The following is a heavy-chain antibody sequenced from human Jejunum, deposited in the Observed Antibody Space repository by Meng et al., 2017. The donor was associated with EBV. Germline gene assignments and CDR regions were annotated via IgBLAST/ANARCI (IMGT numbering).Heavy chain of an antibody. CDR3: ARYGSGYFPALWY. J-gene: IGHJ4*02. CDR1: GDSISSSNW. D-gene: IGHD3-3*01. V-gene: IGHV4-4*02. Sequence: QGQPEESGPVLVKPSGTLSLTCAVSGDSISSSNWWSWVRQPPGKGLEWIGEIYHSGSTNYNPSLKSRVTISVDKSKNQFSLKLSSVTAADTAVYYCARYGSGYFPALWYWGQGTLVTVSS. CDR2: IYHSGST.